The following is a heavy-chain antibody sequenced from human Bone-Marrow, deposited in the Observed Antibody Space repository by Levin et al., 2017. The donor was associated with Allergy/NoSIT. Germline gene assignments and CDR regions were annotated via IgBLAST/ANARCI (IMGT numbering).Heavy chain of an antibody. CDR3: AKVIFGVVVGRFDY. J-gene: IGHJ4*02. Sequence: GESLKISCAASGFTFSSYAMSWVRRAPGKGLEWVSAISGSGGSTYYADSVKGRFTISRDNSKNTLYLQMNSLRAEDTAVYYCAKVIFGVVVGRFDYWGQGTLVTVSS. CDR1: GFTFSSYA. V-gene: IGHV3-23*01. CDR2: ISGSGGST. D-gene: IGHD3-3*01.